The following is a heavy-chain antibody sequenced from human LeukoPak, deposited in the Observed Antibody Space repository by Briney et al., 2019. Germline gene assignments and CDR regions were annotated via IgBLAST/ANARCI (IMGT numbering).Heavy chain of an antibody. CDR3: ARRDFTSGWSFDC. V-gene: IGHV4-4*07. J-gene: IGHJ4*02. D-gene: IGHD6-19*01. CDR2: IHTSGSI. Sequence: SETLSLTCTVSGGSISNYHWTWIRQPAGKGLEWIGQIHTSGSINYNPPLKSRVTMSIDTPENQLSLTIRSVTAADTAVYYCARRDFTSGWSFDCWGQGTLVTVSS. CDR1: GGSISNYH.